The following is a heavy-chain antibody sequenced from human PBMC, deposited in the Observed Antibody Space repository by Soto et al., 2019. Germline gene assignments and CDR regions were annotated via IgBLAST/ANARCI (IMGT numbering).Heavy chain of an antibody. J-gene: IGHJ3*02. CDR1: GYTFINYG. V-gene: IGHV1-18*04. CDR3: ARDGYSSGWWGDAFDI. D-gene: IGHD6-19*01. CDR2: SSTYNGNT. Sequence: AASMKVSCKASGYTFINYGISWVRQAPGQGLEWMGWSSTYNGNTNYAQKLQGRVTMTTDTSTSTAYMELRSLRSDDTAVYYCARDGYSSGWWGDAFDIWGQGTMVTVSS.